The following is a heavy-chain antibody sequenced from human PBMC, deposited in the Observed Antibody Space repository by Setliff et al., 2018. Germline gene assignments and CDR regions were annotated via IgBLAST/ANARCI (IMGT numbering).Heavy chain of an antibody. Sequence: GSLRLSCAASGFTFSSYWMSWVRQAPGKGLEWVSCISGSSSYIYYADSVKGRFTISRDNAKNSLYLQMNSLRAEDMALYYCAKGYCSSTSCYVDYWGQGTLVTVSS. D-gene: IGHD2-2*01. CDR3: AKGYCSSTSCYVDY. CDR2: ISGSSSYI. J-gene: IGHJ4*02. CDR1: GFTFSSYW. V-gene: IGHV3-21*04.